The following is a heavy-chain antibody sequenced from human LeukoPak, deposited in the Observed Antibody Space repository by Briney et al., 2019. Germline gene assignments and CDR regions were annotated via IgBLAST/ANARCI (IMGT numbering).Heavy chain of an antibody. CDR1: GGSISSSSYY. Sequence: SETLSLACTVSGGSISSSSYYWGWIRQPPGKGLEWIGSIYYSGSTYYNPSLKSRVTISVDTSKNQFSLKLSSVTAADTAVYYCAREGYGGNWAYYYYYYMDVWGKGTTVTVSS. CDR2: IYYSGST. V-gene: IGHV4-39*07. CDR3: AREGYGGNWAYYYYYYMDV. J-gene: IGHJ6*03. D-gene: IGHD4-23*01.